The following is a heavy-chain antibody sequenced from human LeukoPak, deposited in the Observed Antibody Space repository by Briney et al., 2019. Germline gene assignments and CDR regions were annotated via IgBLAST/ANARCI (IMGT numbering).Heavy chain of an antibody. CDR1: GFTFSSYR. CDR3: ARQRDSAFDI. D-gene: IGHD5-24*01. V-gene: IGHV3-21*01. Sequence: PGGSLRLSCAASGFTFSSYRMNWVRQAPGKGLEWVSSISSSSSYIYYADSVKGRFTISRDNAKNSLYLQMNSLRAEDTAVYYCARQRDSAFDIWGQGTMVTVSS. CDR2: ISSSSSYI. J-gene: IGHJ3*02.